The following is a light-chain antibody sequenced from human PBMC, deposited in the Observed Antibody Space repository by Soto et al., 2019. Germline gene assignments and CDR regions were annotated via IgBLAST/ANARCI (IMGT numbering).Light chain of an antibody. CDR2: DAS. V-gene: IGKV3-11*01. Sequence: EIVLTQSPATLSLSPGERATLSCRASQSFRSYLAWYQQKPGQAPRLLIYDASNRATGIPARFSGSGSGTDFTLPISSLEPEDFAVYYCQQRSNWPPKYTFGQGTKLEIK. CDR3: QQRSNWPPKYT. J-gene: IGKJ2*01. CDR1: QSFRSY.